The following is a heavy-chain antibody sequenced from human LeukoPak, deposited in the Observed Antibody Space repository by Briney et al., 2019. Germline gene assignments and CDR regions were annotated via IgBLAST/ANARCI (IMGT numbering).Heavy chain of an antibody. CDR2: IYYSGST. Sequence: SQALSLTCTVSGGSISSGDYYWSWIRQPPGKGLEWIGYIYYSGSTYYNPSLKSRVTISVDTSKNQFSLKLSSVTAADTAVYYCAGLMTTAIVDYWGQGTLVTVSS. D-gene: IGHD4-11*01. J-gene: IGHJ4*02. V-gene: IGHV4-30-4*08. CDR3: AGLMTTAIVDY. CDR1: GGSISSGDYY.